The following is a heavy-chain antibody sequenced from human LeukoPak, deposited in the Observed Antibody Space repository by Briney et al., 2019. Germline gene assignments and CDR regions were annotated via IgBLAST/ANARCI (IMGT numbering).Heavy chain of an antibody. CDR3: ARQSNWGSLGY. CDR2: IYYSGST. V-gene: IGHV4-39*01. J-gene: IGHJ4*02. Sequence: SETLSLTCTVSGGSISSSSYYRGWIRQPPGKGLEWIGSIYYSGSTYYNPSLKSRVTISVDTSKNQFSLKLSSVTAADTAVYYCARQSNWGSLGYWGQGTLVTVSS. CDR1: GGSISSSSYY. D-gene: IGHD7-27*01.